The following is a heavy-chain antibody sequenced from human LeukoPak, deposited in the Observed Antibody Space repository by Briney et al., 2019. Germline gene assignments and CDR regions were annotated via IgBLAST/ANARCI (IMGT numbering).Heavy chain of an antibody. CDR3: ARLPHIAVGAFDI. V-gene: IGHV4-61*02. CDR2: IYTSGST. J-gene: IGHJ3*02. D-gene: IGHD6-19*01. CDR1: GCSISSGSNY. Sequence: PSQTLSLTCTASGCSISSGSNYWSWIRQPAGKGLEWIGRIYTSGSTNYNPSLKSRVTISVDTSKNQFSLKLSSVTAADTAVYYCARLPHIAVGAFDIWGQGTMVTVSS.